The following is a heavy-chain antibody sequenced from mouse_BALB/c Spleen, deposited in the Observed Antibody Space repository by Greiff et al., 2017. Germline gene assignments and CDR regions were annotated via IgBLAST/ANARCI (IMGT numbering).Heavy chain of an antibody. Sequence: QVQLQQPGAELVKPGASVKLSCKASGYTFTSYYMYWVKQRPGQGLEWIGGINPSNGGTNFNEKFKSKATLTVDKSSSTAYMQLSSLTSEDSAVYYCTRGTSTMITWFAYWGQGTLVTVSA. CDR3: TRGTSTMITWFAY. V-gene: IGHV1S81*02. CDR1: GYTFTSYY. J-gene: IGHJ3*01. CDR2: INPSNGGT. D-gene: IGHD2-4*01.